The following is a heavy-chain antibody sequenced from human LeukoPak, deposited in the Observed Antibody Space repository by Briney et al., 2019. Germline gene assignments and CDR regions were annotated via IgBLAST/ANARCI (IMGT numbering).Heavy chain of an antibody. J-gene: IGHJ3*02. V-gene: IGHV4-4*09. D-gene: IGHD2-2*02. CDR1: GGSISSYY. Sequence: SETLSLTCTVSGGSISSYYWSWIRQPPGKGLEWIGYIYTSGSTNYNPSLKSRVTISVDTSKNQFSLKLSSVTAADTAVYYCARLGDCSSTSCYTHAFDIWGQGAMVTVSS. CDR3: ARLGDCSSTSCYTHAFDI. CDR2: IYTSGST.